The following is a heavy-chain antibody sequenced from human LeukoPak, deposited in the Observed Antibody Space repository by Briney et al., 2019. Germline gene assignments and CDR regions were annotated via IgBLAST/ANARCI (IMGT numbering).Heavy chain of an antibody. Sequence: PSETLSLTCAVYGGSFSGYYWSWIRQPPGKGLEWIGEINHSGNTNYNPSLKSRVTISVDTSKNQFSLKLSSVTAADTAVYYCARQPPLSEGWFDPWGQGTLVTVSS. V-gene: IGHV4-34*01. CDR2: INHSGNT. J-gene: IGHJ5*02. CDR3: ARQPPLSEGWFDP. CDR1: GGSFSGYY. D-gene: IGHD2/OR15-2a*01.